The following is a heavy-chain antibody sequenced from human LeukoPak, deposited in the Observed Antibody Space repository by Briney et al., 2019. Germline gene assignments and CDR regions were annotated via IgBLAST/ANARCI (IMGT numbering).Heavy chain of an antibody. CDR3: AGAGYCSSTSCAGGYGMDV. CDR1: GGSISSGGYS. V-gene: IGHV4-30-2*01. D-gene: IGHD2-2*01. J-gene: IGHJ6*02. Sequence: SRTLSLTCAVSGGSISSGGYSWSWIRQPPGKGLEWIGYIYHSGSTYYNPSLKSRVTISVDRSKNQFSLKLSSVTAADTAVYYCAGAGYCSSTSCAGGYGMDVWGQGTTVTVSS. CDR2: IYHSGST.